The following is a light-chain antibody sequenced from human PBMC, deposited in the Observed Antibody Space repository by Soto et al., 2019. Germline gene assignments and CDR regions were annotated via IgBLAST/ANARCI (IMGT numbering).Light chain of an antibody. Sequence: AIQMTQSPSSLSASVGDRVTITCRASQGIRNDLGWYQQKPGEAPKLMIYAASSLQNGVASRFSGSGSGTDFTLTISSLQPEDFATYYCLQDYNYPYTFGQGTKLEIK. V-gene: IGKV1-6*01. J-gene: IGKJ2*01. CDR1: QGIRND. CDR3: LQDYNYPYT. CDR2: AAS.